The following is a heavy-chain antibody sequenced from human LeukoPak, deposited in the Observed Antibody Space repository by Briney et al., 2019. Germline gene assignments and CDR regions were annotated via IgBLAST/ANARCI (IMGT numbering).Heavy chain of an antibody. Sequence: PGGSLRLSCAASGFTFSSYGMHWVRQAPGKGLEWVAFIRYDGSNKYYADSVKGRFTISRDNSKNTLYQQMNSLRAEDTAVYYCAKGEINAFGPPWDAFDIWGQGTMVTVSS. J-gene: IGHJ3*02. D-gene: IGHD3/OR15-3a*01. CDR1: GFTFSSYG. V-gene: IGHV3-30*02. CDR3: AKGEINAFGPPWDAFDI. CDR2: IRYDGSNK.